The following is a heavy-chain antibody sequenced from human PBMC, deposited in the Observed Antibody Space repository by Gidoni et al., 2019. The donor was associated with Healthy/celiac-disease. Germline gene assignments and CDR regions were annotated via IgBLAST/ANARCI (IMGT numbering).Heavy chain of an antibody. CDR1: GGSISPSNW. V-gene: IGHV4-4*02. Sequence: QVQLQESGPGLVKPSGTLSLTCAASGGSISPSNWWSWARQPPGKGLEWIGEIYHSGSTNYNPSLKSRVTISVDKSKNQFSLKLSSVTAADTAVYYCARVSSGSRSSYYFDYWGQGTLVTVSS. CDR3: ARVSSGSRSSYYFDY. CDR2: IYHSGST. D-gene: IGHD1-26*01. J-gene: IGHJ4*02.